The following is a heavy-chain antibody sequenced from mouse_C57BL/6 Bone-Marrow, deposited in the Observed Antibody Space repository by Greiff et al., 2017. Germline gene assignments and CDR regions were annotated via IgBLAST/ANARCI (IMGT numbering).Heavy chain of an antibody. CDR2: IYPGGGYT. Sequence: VKLMESGAELVRPGTSVKMSCKASGYTFTNYWIGWAKQRPGHGLEWIGDIYPGGGYTNYNEKFKGKATLTADKSSSTAYMQFSSLTSEDSAIYYCARTLQDYGFAYWGQGTLVTVSA. D-gene: IGHD1-1*01. V-gene: IGHV1-63*01. J-gene: IGHJ3*01. CDR3: ARTLQDYGFAY. CDR1: GYTFTNYW.